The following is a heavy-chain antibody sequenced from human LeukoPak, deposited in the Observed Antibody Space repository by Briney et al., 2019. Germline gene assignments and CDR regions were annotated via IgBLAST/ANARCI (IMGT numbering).Heavy chain of an antibody. CDR2: ISSSSSYI. D-gene: IGHD6-19*01. J-gene: IGHJ4*02. CDR1: GLTFSSYS. V-gene: IGHV3-21*01. CDR3: ASSIAVAGTGY. Sequence: GGSLRLSCAASGLTFSSYSMNWVRQAPGKGLEWVSSISSSSSYIYYADSVKGRFTISRDNAKNSLYLQMNSLRAEDTAVYYCASSIAVAGTGYWGQGTLVTVSS.